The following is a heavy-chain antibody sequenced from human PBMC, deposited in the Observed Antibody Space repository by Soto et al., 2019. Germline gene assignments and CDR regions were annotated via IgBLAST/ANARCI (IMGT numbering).Heavy chain of an antibody. Sequence: QVQLVQSGAEVKTPGASVKVSCKASGYTFASYDMNWVRQAPGQGLEWMGWVNPNSNNTGYAQKFQGRLTMTRDIALSIAHMELSSLRNEDTAVYYCARSDGYHFNWLDSWGQGTLVTVSA. D-gene: IGHD2-21*01. V-gene: IGHV1-8*01. CDR3: ARSDGYHFNWLDS. CDR1: GYTFASYD. J-gene: IGHJ5*01. CDR2: VNPNSNNT.